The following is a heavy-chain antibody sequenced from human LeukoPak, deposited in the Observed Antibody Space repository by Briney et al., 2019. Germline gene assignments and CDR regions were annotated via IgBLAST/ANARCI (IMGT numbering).Heavy chain of an antibody. CDR3: AKGPNYYDSSGYYPDYYFDY. CDR2: ISGSGGST. CDR1: GFTFSNYA. D-gene: IGHD3-22*01. Sequence: GGSLRLSCAASGFTFSNYAMSWVRQAPGKGLEWVSAISGSGGSTYYADSVKGRFTNSRDNSKNTLYLQMNSLRAEDTAVYYCAKGPNYYDSSGYYPDYYFDYWGQGTLVTVSS. V-gene: IGHV3-23*01. J-gene: IGHJ4*02.